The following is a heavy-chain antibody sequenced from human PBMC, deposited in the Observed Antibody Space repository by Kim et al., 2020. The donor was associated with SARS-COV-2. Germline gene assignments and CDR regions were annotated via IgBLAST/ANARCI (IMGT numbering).Heavy chain of an antibody. V-gene: IGHV5-51*01. CDR3: ARLMYYDFWSGYYNYYGMDV. Sequence: GESLKISCKGSGYSFTSYWIGWVRQMPGKGLEWMGIIYPGDSDTRYSPSFQGQVTISADKSISTAYLQWSSLKASDTAMYYCARLMYYDFWSGYYNYYGMDVWGQGTTVTVSS. CDR2: IYPGDSDT. CDR1: GYSFTSYW. D-gene: IGHD3-3*01. J-gene: IGHJ6*02.